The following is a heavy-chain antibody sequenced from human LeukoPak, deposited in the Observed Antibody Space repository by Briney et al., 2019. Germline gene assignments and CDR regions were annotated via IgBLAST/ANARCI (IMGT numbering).Heavy chain of an antibody. J-gene: IGHJ5*02. V-gene: IGHV5-51*01. Sequence: GESLQISCKGSGYSFTSYWIGWVRQMPGKGLEWMGIIYPGDSDTRYSPSFQGQVTISADKSISTAYLQWSSLKASDTAMYYCARRPAYDFWSGYTQGNWFDPWGQGTLVTVSS. CDR2: IYPGDSDT. CDR1: GYSFTSYW. CDR3: ARRPAYDFWSGYTQGNWFDP. D-gene: IGHD3-3*01.